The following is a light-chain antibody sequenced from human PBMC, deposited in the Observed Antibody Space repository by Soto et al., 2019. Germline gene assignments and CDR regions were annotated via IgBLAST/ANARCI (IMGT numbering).Light chain of an antibody. V-gene: IGLV2-14*01. Sequence: QSALTQPPSASGSPGQSVTISCTGTPSDVGGYNSVSWYQQYPGKAPKLMIYEVSNRPSGVSNRFSGSKSGNTASLTISGLQAEDEADYYCSSYTSSSTVFGGGTQLTVL. CDR2: EVS. CDR3: SSYTSSSTV. CDR1: PSDVGGYNS. J-gene: IGLJ3*02.